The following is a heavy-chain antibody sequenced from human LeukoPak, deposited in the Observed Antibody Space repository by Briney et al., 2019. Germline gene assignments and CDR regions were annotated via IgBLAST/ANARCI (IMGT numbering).Heavy chain of an antibody. D-gene: IGHD3-10*01. CDR3: ARDGASDGMDV. Sequence: GASVKVSCKASGYTFTSYYMNWVRQAPGQGLEWMGITNPSGGSTSYAQKFQDRVAMTRDTSTSTVYMELSSLTSKDTAVYYCARDGASDGMDVWGQGTTVTVSS. CDR2: TNPSGGST. CDR1: GYTFTSYY. J-gene: IGHJ6*02. V-gene: IGHV1-46*01.